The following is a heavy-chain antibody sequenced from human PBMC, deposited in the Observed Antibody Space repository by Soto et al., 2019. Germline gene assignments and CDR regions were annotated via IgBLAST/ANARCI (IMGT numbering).Heavy chain of an antibody. Sequence: SVKVSCKASGGTFSSYAISWVRQAPGQGLEWMGGIIPIFGTANYAQKFQGRVTITADKSTSTAYTELSSLRSEDTAVYYCARSRAGRRTYYYDSSGYYGFRYWGQGTLVTVSS. D-gene: IGHD3-22*01. J-gene: IGHJ4*02. CDR2: IIPIFGTA. CDR3: ARSRAGRRTYYYDSSGYYGFRY. CDR1: GGTFSSYA. V-gene: IGHV1-69*06.